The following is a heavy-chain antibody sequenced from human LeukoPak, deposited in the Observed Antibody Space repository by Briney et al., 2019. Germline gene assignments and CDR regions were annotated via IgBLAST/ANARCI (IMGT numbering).Heavy chain of an antibody. V-gene: IGHV3-43*02. CDR3: AKDGIAAAGYYYYYGMDV. CDR1: GFTFYDYA. J-gene: IGHJ6*02. CDR2: ISGDGGST. D-gene: IGHD6-13*01. Sequence: GGSLRLSCAASGFTFYDYAMHWVRQAPGKGLEWVSLISGDGGSTYYADSVKGRFTISRDNSKNSLYLQMNSLRTEDTALYYCAKDGIAAAGYYYYYGMDVWGQGTTVTVSS.